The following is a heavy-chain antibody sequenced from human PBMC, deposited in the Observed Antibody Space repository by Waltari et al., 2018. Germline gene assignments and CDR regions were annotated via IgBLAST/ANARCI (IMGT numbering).Heavy chain of an antibody. D-gene: IGHD3-10*01. CDR2: IIPSLGTA. CDR3: ARPSMVQGVIGGMDV. Sequence: QVQLVQSGAEVTKPGSSVTVSCKASGGTFSSYAISWVRPAPGQGLELMGGIIPSLGTANYAQKFQGGVTITADESTSTAYMELSSLRSEDTAVYYWARPSMVQGVIGGMDVWGQGTTVTVSS. J-gene: IGHJ6*02. CDR1: GGTFSSYA. V-gene: IGHV1-69*13.